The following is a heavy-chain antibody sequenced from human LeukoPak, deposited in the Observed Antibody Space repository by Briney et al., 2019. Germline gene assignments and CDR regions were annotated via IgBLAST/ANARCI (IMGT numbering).Heavy chain of an antibody. CDR2: ISSSGSTI. V-gene: IGHV3-11*01. D-gene: IGHD3-9*01. Sequence: PGGSLRLSCAASGFTFSDYYMSWVRQAPGKGLEWISYISSSGSTISYADSVEGRFTISRDNTKNSLSLQMNSLRAEDTALYYCARVSGGYGILTGYRKGTHFDYWGQGTLVTVSS. CDR1: GFTFSDYY. J-gene: IGHJ4*02. CDR3: ARVSGGYGILTGYRKGTHFDY.